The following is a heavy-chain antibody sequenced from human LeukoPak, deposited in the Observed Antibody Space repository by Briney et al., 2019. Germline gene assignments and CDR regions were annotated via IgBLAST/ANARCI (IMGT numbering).Heavy chain of an antibody. CDR2: ISGSGGGT. D-gene: IGHD2-15*01. CDR3: AKGGNCSGGSCYLSIDY. CDR1: GFTFSTYA. V-gene: IGHV3-23*01. J-gene: IGHJ4*02. Sequence: GGSLRLSCATSGFTFSTYAMSWVRQAPGKGLEWVSTISGSGGGTYYADSVKGQLTISRDNSKNTLYLQMNSLRAEDMAVYYCAKGGNCSGGSCYLSIDYWGQGTLVTVSS.